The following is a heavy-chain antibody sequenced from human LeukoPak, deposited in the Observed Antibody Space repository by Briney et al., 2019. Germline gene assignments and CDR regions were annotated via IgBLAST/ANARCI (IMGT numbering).Heavy chain of an antibody. CDR1: GYTFTSYD. CDR2: MNPNSGNT. Sequence: ASVKVSCKASGYTFTSYDINWVRQATGQGLEWMGWMNPNSGNTGYAQKFQGRVTITRNTSISTAYMELSSLRSEDTAVYYCARLGSTTGYYYYYYYYMDVWGKGTTVTVSS. D-gene: IGHD2-2*01. V-gene: IGHV1-8*03. CDR3: ARLGSTTGYYYYYYYYMDV. J-gene: IGHJ6*03.